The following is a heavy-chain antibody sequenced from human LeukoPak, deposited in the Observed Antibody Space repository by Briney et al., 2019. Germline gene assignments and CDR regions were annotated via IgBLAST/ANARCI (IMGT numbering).Heavy chain of an antibody. D-gene: IGHD6-19*01. CDR1: GFTFSSYA. Sequence: GGSLRLSCAASGFTFSSYAMSWVRQAPGKGLEWVSAISGSGGSTYYADSVKGRFTISRDNSKNTPYLQMNSLRAEDTAVYYCAKDSSGGLATIFDYWGQGTLVTVSS. V-gene: IGHV3-23*01. CDR3: AKDSSGGLATIFDY. J-gene: IGHJ4*02. CDR2: ISGSGGST.